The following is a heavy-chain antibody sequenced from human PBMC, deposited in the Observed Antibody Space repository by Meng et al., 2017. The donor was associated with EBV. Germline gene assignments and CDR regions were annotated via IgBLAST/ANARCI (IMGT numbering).Heavy chain of an antibody. J-gene: IGHJ4*02. CDR3: TTDEGGSRF. D-gene: IGHD1-26*01. Sequence: VHLLEAGGGLVKPGESLKLSCAASEFTFTSAWMNWVRQAPGKGLEWVGRIRSQVDGRTADYSAPVKGRFTISRDDSKHTLYLQMNSLKIEDSAVYYCTTDEGGSRFWGQGTLVTVSS. V-gene: IGHV3-15*01. CDR1: EFTFTSAW. CDR2: IRSQVDGRTA.